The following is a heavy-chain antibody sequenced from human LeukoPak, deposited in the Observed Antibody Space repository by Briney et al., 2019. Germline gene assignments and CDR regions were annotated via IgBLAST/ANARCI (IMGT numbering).Heavy chain of an antibody. D-gene: IGHD3-9*01. CDR3: AKGKRYFDWLPLDY. V-gene: IGHV3-9*01. J-gene: IGHJ4*02. CDR2: ISWNSGSI. CDR1: GFTFDDYA. Sequence: PGRSLRLSCAATGFTFDDYAMHWVRQAPGKGLEWVSGISWNSGSIGYADSVKGRFTISRDNAKNSLHLQMNSLRAEDTALYYCAKGKRYFDWLPLDYWGQGTLVTVPS.